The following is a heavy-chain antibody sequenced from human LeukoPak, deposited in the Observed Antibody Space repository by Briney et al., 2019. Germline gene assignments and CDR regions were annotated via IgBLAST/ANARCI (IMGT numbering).Heavy chain of an antibody. CDR3: ARAERRGYDFWSGYYLPDY. V-gene: IGHV3-23*01. D-gene: IGHD3-3*01. CDR1: GFTFSSYA. J-gene: IGHJ4*02. Sequence: GGSLRLSCAASGFTFSSYAMSWVRQAPGKGLEWVSNISGSGGRTYYADSVKGRFTISRDNAKNTLYLQMNSLRAEDTAVYYCARAERRGYDFWSGYYLPDYWGQGTLVTVSS. CDR2: ISGSGGRT.